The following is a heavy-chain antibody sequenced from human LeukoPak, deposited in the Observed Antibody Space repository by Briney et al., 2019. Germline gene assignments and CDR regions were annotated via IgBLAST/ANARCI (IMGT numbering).Heavy chain of an antibody. CDR2: IVLGSGNT. CDR1: GFTFPTSA. J-gene: IGHJ5*02. D-gene: IGHD3-3*01. CDR3: AAQRGASLHDFWSTRLFDP. V-gene: IGHV1-58*02. Sequence: SVKVSCKASGFTFPTSAMQRVRQARGHRLEWIGWIVLGSGNTVYSHKFHDRVIITRDMSTSTVYMELDSLGYEDTAVYYCAAQRGASLHDFWSTRLFDPWGQGTLVTVSS.